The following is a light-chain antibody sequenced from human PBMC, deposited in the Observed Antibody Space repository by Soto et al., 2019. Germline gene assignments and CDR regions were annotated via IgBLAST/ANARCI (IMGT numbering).Light chain of an antibody. J-gene: IGKJ3*01. CDR1: QSISSY. Sequence: MQITKSPASLSASLGDRGSITCRASQSISSYLNWYQQKPGKAPKLLIYAASSLQSGVPSRFSGSGSGTDFTLTISSMQPEDFANSYFQQSYSTLGTSGSRTKVDIK. V-gene: IGKV1-39*01. CDR3: QQSYSTLGT. CDR2: AAS.